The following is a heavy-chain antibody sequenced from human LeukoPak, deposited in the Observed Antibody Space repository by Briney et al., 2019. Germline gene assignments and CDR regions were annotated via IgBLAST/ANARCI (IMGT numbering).Heavy chain of an antibody. J-gene: IGHJ4*02. CDR3: ARPSLGTGATPSNY. V-gene: IGHV1-2*02. CDR2: INPNTGGT. D-gene: IGHD2-8*02. CDR1: GYTFTGYF. Sequence: ASVKVSCKASGYTFTGYFIHWVRQAPGQGLEWMGWINPNTGGTIYAQNFQGRVTMTRDTCISTVYMDLTRLTSDDTAVYYCARPSLGTGATPSNYWGQGTLVTVSS.